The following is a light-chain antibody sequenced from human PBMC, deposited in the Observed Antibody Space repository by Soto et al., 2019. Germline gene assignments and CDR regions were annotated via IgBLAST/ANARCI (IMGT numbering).Light chain of an antibody. J-gene: IGLJ3*02. CDR1: SGSIASNY. CDR3: QSYDDTNQV. Sequence: NFMLTQPHSVSASPGKTVIISCTRSSGSIASNYVQWYQQRPGSSPTTVIYEDNQRPSGVPDRFSGSIDSSSNSASLTISGLETEYEADYFCQSYDDTNQVVGRGTEPTV. V-gene: IGLV6-57*01. CDR2: EDN.